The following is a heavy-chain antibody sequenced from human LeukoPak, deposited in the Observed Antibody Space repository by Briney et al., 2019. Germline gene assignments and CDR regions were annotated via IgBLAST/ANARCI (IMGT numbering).Heavy chain of an antibody. J-gene: IGHJ4*02. V-gene: IGHV4-59*11. Sequence: PSETLSLTCTVSGGSISSHYWSWIRQPPGKGLEWIGYIYYSGSTKFNPSLKSRVTISVDTSKNQFSLKLSSVTAADTAVYYCARGGGVTYYDSTGFLWYFDYWGQGTLVTASS. CDR3: ARGGGVTYYDSTGFLWYFDY. D-gene: IGHD3-22*01. CDR1: GGSISSHY. CDR2: IYYSGST.